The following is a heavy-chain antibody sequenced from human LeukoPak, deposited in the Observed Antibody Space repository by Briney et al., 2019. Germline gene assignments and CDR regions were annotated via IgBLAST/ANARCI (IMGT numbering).Heavy chain of an antibody. J-gene: IGHJ4*02. CDR3: ARELGYDILTGYYVTFRPFDY. V-gene: IGHV3-33*08. Sequence: PGGSLRLSCAASGFTFISYGMHWVRQAPGKGLEWVAVIWYDGSNKYYADSVKGRFTISRDNSKNTLYLQMNSLRAEDTAVYYCARELGYDILTGYYVTFRPFDYWGQGTLVTVSS. D-gene: IGHD3-9*01. CDR1: GFTFISYG. CDR2: IWYDGSNK.